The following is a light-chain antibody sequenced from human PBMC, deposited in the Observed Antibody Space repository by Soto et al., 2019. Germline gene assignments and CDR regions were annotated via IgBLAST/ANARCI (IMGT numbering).Light chain of an antibody. CDR1: QSFSSY. V-gene: IGKV1-39*01. CDR2: AAS. CDR3: QQSYSTPPS. Sequence: DLQMTQSPSSLSASVGDRVTITCRATQSFSSYLNWYQQKPGKAPKLLIYAASSLQSGVPSRFRGSGSGTDFTLTISSLPPEDFATYYCQQSYSTPPSCVQGTKLEIK. J-gene: IGKJ2*01.